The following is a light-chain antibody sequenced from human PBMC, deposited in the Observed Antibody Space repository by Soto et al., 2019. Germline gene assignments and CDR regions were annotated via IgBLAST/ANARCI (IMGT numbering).Light chain of an antibody. CDR3: QQYNHYSGLT. V-gene: IGKV1-5*01. Sequence: DIPMTQSPATLSASVGDRVTLTCRASQSITRWLAWYQQKPGEAPKLLIYDASSLESGVPSRFSGSGSGTEFTLTISSLQPDDFATYYCQQYNHYSGLTFGGGTKVDIK. CDR1: QSITRW. CDR2: DAS. J-gene: IGKJ4*01.